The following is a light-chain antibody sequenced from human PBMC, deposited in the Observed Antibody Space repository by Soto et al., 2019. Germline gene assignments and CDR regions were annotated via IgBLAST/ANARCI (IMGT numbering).Light chain of an antibody. CDR1: QSLGSTY. Sequence: EIVLTQSPGTLSLSPGEGATLSCRASQSLGSTYLAWYQQKPGQAPRLLIYGASNRATGIPDRFSGGGSGTDFTFTISRLEPEDFAVYYCQQYGSSPITFGQGTRLEIK. V-gene: IGKV3-20*01. CDR2: GAS. J-gene: IGKJ5*01. CDR3: QQYGSSPIT.